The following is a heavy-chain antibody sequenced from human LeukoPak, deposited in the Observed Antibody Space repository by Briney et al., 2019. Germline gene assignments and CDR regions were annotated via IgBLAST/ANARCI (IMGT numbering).Heavy chain of an antibody. CDR3: ARAWGTMARGVIRWFYP. D-gene: IGHD3-10*01. CDR1: GGSISSYY. Sequence: SGTLSLTCTVAGGSISSYYWSWIRQPPGKGLEWIGYIYYSGSTNYNPSLKSRVTISVDTSKNQFSLKLSSVTAADTAVYYCARAWGTMARGVIRWFYPWVQGTLVTVSS. CDR2: IYYSGST. J-gene: IGHJ5*02. V-gene: IGHV4-59*01.